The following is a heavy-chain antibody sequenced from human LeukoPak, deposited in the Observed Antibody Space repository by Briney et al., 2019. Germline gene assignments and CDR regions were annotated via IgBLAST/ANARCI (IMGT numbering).Heavy chain of an antibody. CDR2: IHVTGRT. V-gene: IGHV4-61*02. CDR3: ARGHTGQNWFDP. CDR1: GASISSGNYY. D-gene: IGHD2-8*02. Sequence: PSETLSLTCTVSGASISSGNYYWSWIRQTAGKGLEWIGRIHVTGRTDYNPSLKSRVTVSLDTAKNQYSLQLSSVSAADTAIYYCARGHTGQNWFDPWGQGTLVTVSS. J-gene: IGHJ5*02.